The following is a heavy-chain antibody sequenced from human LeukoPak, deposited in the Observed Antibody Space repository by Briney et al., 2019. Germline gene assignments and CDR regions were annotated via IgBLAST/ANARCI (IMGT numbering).Heavy chain of an antibody. Sequence: GASVKVSCKTSVYTFTGYYMHWVRQAPGQGLEWMGWINPNSGGTNYAQKFQGRVTMPRDTSISTAYMELSRLRSDDTAVYYCARERSQVVAAAGTTDAFDIWGQGTMVTVSS. CDR3: ARERSQVVAAAGTTDAFDI. V-gene: IGHV1-2*02. J-gene: IGHJ3*02. CDR1: VYTFTGYY. CDR2: INPNSGGT. D-gene: IGHD6-13*01.